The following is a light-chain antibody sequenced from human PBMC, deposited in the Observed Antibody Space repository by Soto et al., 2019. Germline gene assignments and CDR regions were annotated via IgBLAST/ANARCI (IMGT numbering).Light chain of an antibody. CDR3: QQLNGFPIT. CDR2: TAS. V-gene: IGKV1-9*01. J-gene: IGKJ5*01. Sequence: DIQLTQSPSFLSASVGDTVTITCQASQGISTYLAWYQQNPGKAPKLLIYTASTLQSGVPSRFSGSGSGTQFTLTISSLQPEDFAAYYCQQLNGFPITFGQGTRLEIK. CDR1: QGISTY.